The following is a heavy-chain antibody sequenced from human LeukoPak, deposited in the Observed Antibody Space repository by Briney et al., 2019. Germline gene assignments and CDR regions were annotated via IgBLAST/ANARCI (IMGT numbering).Heavy chain of an antibody. V-gene: IGHV3-30*18. J-gene: IGHJ6*04. CDR1: GFTFSSHG. CDR3: AKDTYSSGWYLGYYYGMDV. D-gene: IGHD6-19*01. Sequence: GRSLRLSCAASGFTFSSHGMHWARQAPGKGLEWVAVISYDGSYKYYGDSVKGRFTISRDNSKSTLYLQMNSLRAEDTTVYYCAKDTYSSGWYLGYYYGMDVWGKGTTVTVSS. CDR2: ISYDGSYK.